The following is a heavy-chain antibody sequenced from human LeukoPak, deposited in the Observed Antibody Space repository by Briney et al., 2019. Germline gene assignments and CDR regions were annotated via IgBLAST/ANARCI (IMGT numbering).Heavy chain of an antibody. Sequence: GGSLRLSCAASGFTFSDYWVSWLRQAPGKGLEWVAHTNEHGSDTYYVDSVKGRFTISRDNANNSLYLQMNSLRVEDTAVYCCASWRAISSEANWGQGTLVTVSS. CDR3: ASWRAISSEAN. V-gene: IGHV3-7*01. CDR1: GFTFSDYW. D-gene: IGHD6-6*01. J-gene: IGHJ4*02. CDR2: TNEHGSDT.